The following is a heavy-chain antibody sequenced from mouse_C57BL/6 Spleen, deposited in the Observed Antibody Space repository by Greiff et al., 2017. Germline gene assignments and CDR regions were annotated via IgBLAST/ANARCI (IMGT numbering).Heavy chain of an antibody. J-gene: IGHJ2*01. CDR2: IDPEDGET. Sequence: VQLQQSGAELVKPGASVKLSCTASGFNIKDYYMHWVKQRTEQGLEWIGRIDPEDGETKYAPKFQGKATITADTSSNTPYLQLNSLTSENTAVYYSPKLTTTHYFYYSTQHTTLTLSS. V-gene: IGHV14-2*01. CDR3: PKLTTTHYFYY. D-gene: IGHD6-1*01. CDR1: GFNIKDYY.